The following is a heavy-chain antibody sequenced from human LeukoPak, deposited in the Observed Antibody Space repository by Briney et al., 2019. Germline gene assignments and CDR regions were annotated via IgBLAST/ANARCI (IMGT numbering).Heavy chain of an antibody. Sequence: PSETLSLTCTVSGGSINNFYWSWIRQPPGKGLEWIGYIYYSGSTNYNPSLKSRVTISVDTSKNQFSLKLSSVTAADTAVYYCARGYSGSQPDAFGIWGQGTMVTVSS. CDR3: ARGYSGSQPDAFGI. CDR2: IYYSGST. CDR1: GGSINNFY. V-gene: IGHV4-59*01. D-gene: IGHD1-26*01. J-gene: IGHJ3*02.